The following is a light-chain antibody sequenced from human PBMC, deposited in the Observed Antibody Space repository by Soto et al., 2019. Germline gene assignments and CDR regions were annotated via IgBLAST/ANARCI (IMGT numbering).Light chain of an antibody. J-gene: IGKJ4*01. Sequence: EILMTQSPATLSVSPGERATLSCRASQRVSPNVAWYQQRPGQPPRLLIFGASTRATGIPGRFSGSGSGTDFTLTISRLEPEDFAVYYCQQYGSSPPVTFGGGTKVDIK. CDR1: QRVSPN. V-gene: IGKV3-20*01. CDR3: QQYGSSPPVT. CDR2: GAS.